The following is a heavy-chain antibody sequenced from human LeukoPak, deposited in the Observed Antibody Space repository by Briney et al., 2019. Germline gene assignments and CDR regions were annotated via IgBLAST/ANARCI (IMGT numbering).Heavy chain of an antibody. CDR3: AREPPYYASENFIDAFDI. J-gene: IGHJ3*02. Sequence: SETLSLTCTVSGGSITDYHWIWIRQPAGKGLEWIGRLYTSGSTNYNPSLRSRVTMSVDTSKNQFSLKVRSVTAADTAVYYCAREPPYYASENFIDAFDIWGQGTKVTVSS. CDR1: GGSITDYH. D-gene: IGHD3-10*01. V-gene: IGHV4-4*07. CDR2: LYTSGST.